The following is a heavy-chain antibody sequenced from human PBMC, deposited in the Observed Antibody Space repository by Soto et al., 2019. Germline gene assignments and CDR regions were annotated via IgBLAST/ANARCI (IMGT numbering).Heavy chain of an antibody. D-gene: IGHD6-13*01. Sequence: ASVKVYCKASGYTFTGYYMHWVRQAPGQGLEWMGWINPNSGGTNYAQKFQGWVTMTRDTSISTAYMELSRLRSDDTAVYYCARAGGIAAAGSTGAYFDYWGQGTLVTVSS. CDR3: ARAGGIAAAGSTGAYFDY. J-gene: IGHJ4*02. V-gene: IGHV1-2*04. CDR2: INPNSGGT. CDR1: GYTFTGYY.